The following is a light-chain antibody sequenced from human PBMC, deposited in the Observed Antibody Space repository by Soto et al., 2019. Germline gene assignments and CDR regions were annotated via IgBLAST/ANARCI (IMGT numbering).Light chain of an antibody. CDR3: SSYTTNTTLV. V-gene: IGLV2-14*01. Sequence: QSALAQPASVSGSPGQSITISCTGSTSDVGNYNYVSWFQQHPGKPPKLMIYEVTNRPSGVSNRFSGPKAGITASLTISGLQTEDEADYYCSSYTTNTTLVFGTGTKLTVL. CDR1: TSDVGNYNY. CDR2: EVT. J-gene: IGLJ1*01.